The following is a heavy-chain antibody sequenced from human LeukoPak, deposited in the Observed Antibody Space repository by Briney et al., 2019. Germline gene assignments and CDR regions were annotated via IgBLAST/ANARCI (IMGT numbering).Heavy chain of an antibody. CDR2: ISGSGRRT. V-gene: IGHV3-23*01. CDR3: AKDAIWGSYEAFDI. CDR1: GFTFSSYA. D-gene: IGHD3-16*01. J-gene: IGHJ3*02. Sequence: RGSLRLSCAASGFTFSSYAMSWVRQAPGKGLEWVSAISGSGRRTYYADSVKGRFTISRDNSKNTLYLQMNSLRAEDTAVYHCAKDAIWGSYEAFDIWGQGTMVTVSS.